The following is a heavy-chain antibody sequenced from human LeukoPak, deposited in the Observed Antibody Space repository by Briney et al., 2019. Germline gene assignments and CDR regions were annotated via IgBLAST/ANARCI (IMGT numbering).Heavy chain of an antibody. V-gene: IGHV3-23*01. Sequence: TGGSLRLSCAASGFTFSSYAMSWVRQAPGKGLEWVSAISGSGGSTYYADSVKGRFTISRDNSKGTLYLQMNSLRAEDTAVYYCAKEWYYYDSSGYRQFDYWGQGTLVTVSS. CDR1: GFTFSSYA. J-gene: IGHJ4*02. CDR2: ISGSGGST. CDR3: AKEWYYYDSSGYRQFDY. D-gene: IGHD3-22*01.